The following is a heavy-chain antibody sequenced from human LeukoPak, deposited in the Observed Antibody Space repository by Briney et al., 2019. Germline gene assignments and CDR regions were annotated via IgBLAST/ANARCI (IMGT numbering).Heavy chain of an antibody. CDR3: ARGLGTETH. Sequence: SETLSLTCTVSGGSISSSSYYWGWIRQPPGKGLEWIGSIYYSGNTYYNPSLKSRVTISVDTSKNQFSLKVSSVTAADTAVYYCARGLGTETHWGQGTLVTVSS. J-gene: IGHJ4*02. CDR1: GGSISSSSYY. CDR2: IYYSGNT. V-gene: IGHV4-39*07. D-gene: IGHD7-27*01.